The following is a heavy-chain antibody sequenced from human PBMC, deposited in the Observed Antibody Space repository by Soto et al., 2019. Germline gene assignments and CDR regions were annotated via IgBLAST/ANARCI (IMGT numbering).Heavy chain of an antibody. Sequence: SETLSLTCTVSGGSVSGSSYSWGWIRQSPGKGLEWIGTIYSSENTYYNPSLLSRVTISVDTSKNEFSLRLSSVTPDDTAVYYCARLIGNSWLDYWGQGTLVTVSS. J-gene: IGHJ4*02. CDR1: GGSVSGSSYS. D-gene: IGHD6-13*01. V-gene: IGHV4-39*01. CDR2: IYSSENT. CDR3: ARLIGNSWLDY.